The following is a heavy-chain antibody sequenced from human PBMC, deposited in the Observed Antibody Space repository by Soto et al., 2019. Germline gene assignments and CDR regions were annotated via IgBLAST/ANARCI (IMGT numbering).Heavy chain of an antibody. D-gene: IGHD5-18*01. J-gene: IGHJ5*02. CDR1: GGSISSYY. V-gene: IGHV4-59*01. CDR2: IYYSGST. Sequence: NPSETLSLTCTVSGGSISSYYWSWIRQPPGKGLEWIGYIYYSGSTNYNPSLKSRVTISVDTSKNQFSLKLSSVTAADTAVYYCARARGDSYLGAGWFDPWGQGTLVTVSS. CDR3: ARARGDSYLGAGWFDP.